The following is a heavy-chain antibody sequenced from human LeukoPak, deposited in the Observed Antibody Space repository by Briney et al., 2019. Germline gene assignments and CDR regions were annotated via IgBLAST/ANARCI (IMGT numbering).Heavy chain of an antibody. D-gene: IGHD4-23*01. Sequence: SLKYSCKAYGATLSSYAISWVLQAPGQRLDCTKGIIPIFGTANYAQRLEGRFSITADESTCPAYMELSRLRCEDPAGYYCERARDYGGNSYYFIYWQQRTLVTVST. J-gene: IGHJ4*02. CDR3: ERARDYGGNSYYFIY. V-gene: IGHV1-69*13. CDR1: GATLSSYA. CDR2: IIPIFGTA.